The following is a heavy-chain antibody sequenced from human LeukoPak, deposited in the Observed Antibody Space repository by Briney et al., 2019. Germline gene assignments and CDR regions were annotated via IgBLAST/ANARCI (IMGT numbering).Heavy chain of an antibody. CDR2: IYYSGST. V-gene: IGHV4-59*01. D-gene: IGHD4-17*01. Sequence: PSETLSLTCTVSGGSISSYYWSWIRQPPGKGLEWIGYIYYSGSTNYNPSLKSRVTISVDTSKRHFFLKLKSVTAADTAVYYCATGYGDFRVEGRYFYSWGQGTLVTVSS. J-gene: IGHJ4*02. CDR1: GGSISSYY. CDR3: ATGYGDFRVEGRYFYS.